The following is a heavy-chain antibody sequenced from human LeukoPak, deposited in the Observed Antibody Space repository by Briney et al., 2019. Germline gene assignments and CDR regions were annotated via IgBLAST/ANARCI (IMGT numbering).Heavy chain of an antibody. CDR1: GYSFTSYW. Sequence: GESLKISCKGSGYSFTSYWIGWVRPMPGKGLEWMGIIYPGDSDTRYSPSFQGQVTISADKSISTAYLQWSSLKASDTAMYYCAVTYDYGDTHFDYWGQGTLVTVSS. J-gene: IGHJ4*02. CDR3: AVTYDYGDTHFDY. D-gene: IGHD4-17*01. V-gene: IGHV5-51*01. CDR2: IYPGDSDT.